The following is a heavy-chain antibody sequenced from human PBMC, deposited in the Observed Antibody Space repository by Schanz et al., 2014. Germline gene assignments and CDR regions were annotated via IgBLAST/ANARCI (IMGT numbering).Heavy chain of an antibody. J-gene: IGHJ2*01. Sequence: QVQLQQWGAGLLKPSETLSLSCTVHGGYFSGYYWSWIRQTPGRGLEWIGEINFTGTINDNPSFKGRISMSVDTSKKQFSLRMSHVTAADTAVYYCARVPPPFWYFDLWGRGALVTVSS. V-gene: IGHV4-34*01. CDR3: ARVPPPFWYFDL. CDR2: INFTGTI. CDR1: GGYFSGYY.